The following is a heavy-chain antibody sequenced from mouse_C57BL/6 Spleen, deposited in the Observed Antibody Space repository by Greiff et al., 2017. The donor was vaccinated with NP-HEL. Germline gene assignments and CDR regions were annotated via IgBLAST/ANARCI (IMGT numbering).Heavy chain of an antibody. V-gene: IGHV1-47*01. CDR2: FHTYNDDT. CDR3: ARGNYYGSSYYFDY. D-gene: IGHD1-1*01. CDR1: GYTFTTYP. J-gene: IGHJ2*01. Sequence: VKLQESGAELVKPGASVKMSCKASGYTFTTYPIEWMKQNHGKSLEWIGNFHTYNDDTKYNEKFKGKATLTVEKSSRTVYLELSRLTSDDSAVYYCARGNYYGSSYYFDYGGQGTTLTVSS.